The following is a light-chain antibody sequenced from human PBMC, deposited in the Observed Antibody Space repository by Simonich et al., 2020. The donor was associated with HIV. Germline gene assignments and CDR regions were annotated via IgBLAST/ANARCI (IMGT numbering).Light chain of an antibody. CDR1: QSISSG. Sequence: DIQMTQSPSTLSASVGDRVTIPCRASQSISSGLALYKQKPGKVPKLLIYKASSLESWVPSRFSGSGSGTEFTLTISSLQPDDFATYYCQQYNSYWTFGQGTKVEIK. J-gene: IGKJ1*01. CDR3: QQYNSYWT. V-gene: IGKV1-5*03. CDR2: KAS.